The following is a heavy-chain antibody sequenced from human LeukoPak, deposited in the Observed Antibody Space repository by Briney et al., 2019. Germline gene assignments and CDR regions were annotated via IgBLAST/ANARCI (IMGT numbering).Heavy chain of an antibody. CDR1: GFTFSSYS. Sequence: GGSLRLSCAASGFTFSSYSMNWVRQAPGKGLEWVSYISSSSSTIYYADSVKGRFTISRDNAKNSLYLQMNSLRAEDTAVYYCARGKLGSFGVVIPLIAFDYWGQGTLVTVSS. V-gene: IGHV3-48*01. CDR3: ARGKLGSFGVVIPLIAFDY. D-gene: IGHD3-3*01. J-gene: IGHJ4*02. CDR2: ISSSSSTI.